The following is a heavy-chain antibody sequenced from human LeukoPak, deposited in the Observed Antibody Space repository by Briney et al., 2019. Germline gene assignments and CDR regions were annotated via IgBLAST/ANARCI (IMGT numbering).Heavy chain of an antibody. CDR1: GGSISSYY. J-gene: IGHJ3*02. CDR3: ARFLRGDYPSHAFDN. D-gene: IGHD4-17*01. Sequence: SETLSLTCTVSGGSISSYYWSWIRQPPGKGLEWIGYIYYSGSTNYNPSLKSRVTISVDTSKNQFSLKLSSVTAADTAVYYCARFLRGDYPSHAFDNWGQGTMVTVSS. V-gene: IGHV4-59*01. CDR2: IYYSGST.